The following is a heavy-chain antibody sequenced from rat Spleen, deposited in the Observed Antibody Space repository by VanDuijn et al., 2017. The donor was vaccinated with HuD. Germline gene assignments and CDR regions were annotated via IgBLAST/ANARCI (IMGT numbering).Heavy chain of an antibody. CDR3: TRGGFYRH. Sequence: EVQLVESGGGLVQPGRSMKLSCAASGFTFSNYDMAWVRQAPPKGLDWVASITNTGGRTYYPDSVKGRFTISRDYEKSTLYLQMNSLRSEDTATYYCTRGGFYRHWGQGTLVTVSS. CDR2: ITNTGGRT. D-gene: IGHD1-2*01. CDR1: GFTFSNYD. V-gene: IGHV5-25*01. J-gene: IGHJ3*01.